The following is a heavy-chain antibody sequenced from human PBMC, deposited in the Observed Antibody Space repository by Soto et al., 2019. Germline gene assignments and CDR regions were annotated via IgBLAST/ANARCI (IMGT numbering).Heavy chain of an antibody. CDR2: IWYDGSNK. D-gene: IGHD6-13*01. Sequence: QVQLVESGGGVVQPGRSLRLSCAASGFTFSSYGMHWVRQAPGKGLEWVAVIWYDGSNKYYADSVKGRFTISRDNSKNTLYLQMNSLRAEDTAGYYCARSIAAAGSFGPYYYYGMDVWGQGTTVTVSS. CDR3: ARSIAAAGSFGPYYYYGMDV. CDR1: GFTFSSYG. J-gene: IGHJ6*02. V-gene: IGHV3-33*01.